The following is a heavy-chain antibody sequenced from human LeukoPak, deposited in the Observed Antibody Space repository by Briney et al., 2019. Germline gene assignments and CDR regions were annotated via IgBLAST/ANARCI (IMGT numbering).Heavy chain of an antibody. J-gene: IGHJ6*02. CDR1: GFTFSSYG. Sequence: GGSLRLSCAASGFTFSSYGMHCVRQAPGKGLEWVAVISYDGSNKYYADSVKGRFTISRDNSKNTLYLQMNSLRAEDTAVYYCAKDRDYGDYVYYYGMDVWGQGTTVTVSS. CDR3: AKDRDYGDYVYYYGMDV. CDR2: ISYDGSNK. V-gene: IGHV3-30*18. D-gene: IGHD4-17*01.